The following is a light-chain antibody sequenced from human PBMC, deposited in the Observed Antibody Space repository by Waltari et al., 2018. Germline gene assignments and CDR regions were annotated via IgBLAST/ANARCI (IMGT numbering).Light chain of an antibody. Sequence: DIVVTQSPLYLPVTPGEPASISCRSSQSLLHRNGNNDLDWYLQKPGQSPQLLIYLGSNRAAGVPDRFSGSGSGTDFTLRISRVEAEDVGVYYCMQSLQSLWTFGPGTKVEIK. CDR3: MQSLQSLWT. CDR2: LGS. CDR1: QSLLHRNGNND. J-gene: IGKJ1*01. V-gene: IGKV2-28*01.